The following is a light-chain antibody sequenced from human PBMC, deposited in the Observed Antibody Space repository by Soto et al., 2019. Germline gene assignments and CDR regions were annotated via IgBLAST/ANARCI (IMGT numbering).Light chain of an antibody. Sequence: QSALAQPASVSGSPGQSITISCTGTHNDVGHENFVSWYQQHPDKVPKLIIYDVTRRASGVSSRFSASKSGNTAYLAISGLQADDEADYYCCSYRSALPRFYVFGTG. CDR1: HNDVGHENF. CDR2: DVT. J-gene: IGLJ1*01. V-gene: IGLV2-14*03. CDR3: CSYRSALPRFYV.